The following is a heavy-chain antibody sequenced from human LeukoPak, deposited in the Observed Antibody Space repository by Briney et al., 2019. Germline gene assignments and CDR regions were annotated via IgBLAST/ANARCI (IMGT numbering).Heavy chain of an antibody. CDR2: IYSGGST. V-gene: IGHV3-53*01. Sequence: GGSLRLSCAASGFTVSSNYMSWVRQAPAKGLEWVSVIYSGGSTYYADSVKGRFTISRDNSKNTLYLQMNSLRAEDTAVYYCARGSGWLPFFDYWGQGTLVTVSS. CDR3: ARGSGWLPFFDY. D-gene: IGHD5-24*01. CDR1: GFTVSSNY. J-gene: IGHJ4*02.